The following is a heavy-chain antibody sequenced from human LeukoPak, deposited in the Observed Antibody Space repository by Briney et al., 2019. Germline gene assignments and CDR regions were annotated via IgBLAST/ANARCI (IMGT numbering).Heavy chain of an antibody. J-gene: IGHJ5*02. CDR1: GYTFTSYY. D-gene: IGHD5-12*01. V-gene: IGHV1-46*01. Sequence: GASVKVSCKASGYTFTSYYMHWVRQAPGQGLEWMGIINPSGGSTSYAQKFQGRVTMTTDTSTSTAYMELRSLRSDDTAVYYCARVNVATRENWFDPWGQGTLVTVSS. CDR2: INPSGGST. CDR3: ARVNVATRENWFDP.